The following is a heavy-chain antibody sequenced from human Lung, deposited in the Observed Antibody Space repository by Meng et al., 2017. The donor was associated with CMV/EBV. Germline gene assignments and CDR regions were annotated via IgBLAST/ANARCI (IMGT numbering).Heavy chain of an antibody. CDR2: ISAYSGNT. CDR1: GYIFTNYG. V-gene: IGHV1-18*01. D-gene: IGHD3-3*01. CDR3: ARNTIFGVVIIPWFEY. Sequence: SVXVSXXACGYIFTNYGISWVRQAPGQGLEWMGWISAYSGNTNLAQNLQGRVTMTTDTSPSTAYMELRSLRSDDTAVYYCARNTIFGVVIIPWFEYWGQGTXVTVSS. J-gene: IGHJ4*02.